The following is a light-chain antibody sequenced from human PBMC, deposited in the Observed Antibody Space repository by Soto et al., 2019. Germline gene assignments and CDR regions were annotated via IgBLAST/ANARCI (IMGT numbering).Light chain of an antibody. V-gene: IGLV2-8*01. CDR1: SSDVGGYHY. CDR2: EVT. J-gene: IGLJ2*01. Sequence: QSALTQPRSVSGSPGQSVTISCTGTSSDVGGYHYVSWYQQHPGKAPKLMIHEVTKRPSGVPDRFSGSKSGNTASLTVSGLQGEDEADYYCSSYAGSNNLVFGGGTKLTVL. CDR3: SSYAGSNNLV.